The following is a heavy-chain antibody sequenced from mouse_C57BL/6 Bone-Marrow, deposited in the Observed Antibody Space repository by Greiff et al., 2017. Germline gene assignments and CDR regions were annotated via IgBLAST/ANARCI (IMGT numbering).Heavy chain of an antibody. V-gene: IGHV3-6*01. D-gene: IGHD1-1*01. J-gene: IGHJ4*01. CDR1: GYSITSGYY. CDR2: ISYDGSN. CDR3: ARGYGSSGLYAMDY. Sequence: DVKLQESGPGLVKPSQSLSLTCSVTGYSITSGYYWNWIRQFPGNKLEWMGYISYDGSNNYNPSLKNRISITRDTSKNQFFLKLNSVTTEDTATYYGARGYGSSGLYAMDYWGQGTSVTVSS.